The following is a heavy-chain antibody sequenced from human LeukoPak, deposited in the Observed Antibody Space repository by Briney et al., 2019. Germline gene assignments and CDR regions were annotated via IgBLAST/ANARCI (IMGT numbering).Heavy chain of an antibody. CDR2: IYFSGKA. J-gene: IGHJ6*02. D-gene: IGHD5-12*01. V-gene: IGHV4-39*07. CDR3: ARGGYYYYYGMDV. Sequence: SETLSLTCSVSGGSISSSSYYWGWIRQPPGKGLEWIGSIYFSGKADYNPSLQSRVTIFVDTSKNQFSLKLSSVTAADTAVYYCARGGYYYYYGMDVWGQGTTVTVSS. CDR1: GGSISSSSYY.